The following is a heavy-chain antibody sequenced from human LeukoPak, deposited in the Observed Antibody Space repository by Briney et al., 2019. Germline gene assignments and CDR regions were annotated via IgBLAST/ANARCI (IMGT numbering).Heavy chain of an antibody. CDR2: IYPGDSDT. J-gene: IGHJ4*02. Sequence: GESLQISCKGSGYSFTSYWIGWVRQMPGKGLEWMGIIYPGDSDTRYSPSFQGQVTISADKSISTAYLQWSSLKASDTAMYSCARLVGGIAVAGVFDYWGQGTLVTVSS. D-gene: IGHD6-19*01. CDR1: GYSFTSYW. CDR3: ARLVGGIAVAGVFDY. V-gene: IGHV5-51*01.